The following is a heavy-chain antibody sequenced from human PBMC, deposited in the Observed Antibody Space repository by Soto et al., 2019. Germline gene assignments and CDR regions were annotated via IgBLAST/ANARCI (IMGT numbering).Heavy chain of an antibody. CDR2: ISAYNGNT. CDR1: GYTFTSYG. CDR3: ARALGKYYDFWSGYSTQFDY. V-gene: IGHV1-18*01. J-gene: IGHJ4*02. D-gene: IGHD3-3*01. Sequence: QVQLVQSGAEVKKPGASVKVSCKASGYTFTSYGISWVRQAPGQGLEWMGWISAYNGNTNYAQKLQGRVTMTTDTSTSTASMEPRGRRSDETAVYYCARALGKYYDFWSGYSTQFDYWGQGTLVTVSS.